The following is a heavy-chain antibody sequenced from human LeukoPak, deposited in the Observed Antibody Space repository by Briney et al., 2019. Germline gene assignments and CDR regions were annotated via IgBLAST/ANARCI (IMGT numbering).Heavy chain of an antibody. CDR2: ISAYNGNT. D-gene: IGHD2-2*01. J-gene: IGHJ5*02. V-gene: IGHV1-18*01. CDR1: GGTFSSSA. CDR3: ARIGCSSTSCYGNSVDP. Sequence: VASVKVSCKTSGGTFSSSAITWVRQAPGRGLERMGWISAYNGNTHYAQKFQGRVTMTTDTSTSTAYMELRSLTSDDTAVYYCARIGCSSTSCYGNSVDPWGQGTLVTVSS.